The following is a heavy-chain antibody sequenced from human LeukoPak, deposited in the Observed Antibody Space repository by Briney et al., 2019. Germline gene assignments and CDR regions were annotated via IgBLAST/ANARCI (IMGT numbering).Heavy chain of an antibody. CDR2: IYSGGST. D-gene: IGHD2-2*01. CDR1: GFTFSTYV. J-gene: IGHJ4*02. V-gene: IGHV3-53*04. CDR3: ARGGYCSSTSCYAGYYFDY. Sequence: GSLRLSCAASGFTFSTYVMTWVRQAPGKGLEWVSVIYSGGSTYYADSVKGRFTISRHNSKNTLYLQMNSLRAEDTAVYYCARGGYCSSTSCYAGYYFDYWGQGTLVTVSS.